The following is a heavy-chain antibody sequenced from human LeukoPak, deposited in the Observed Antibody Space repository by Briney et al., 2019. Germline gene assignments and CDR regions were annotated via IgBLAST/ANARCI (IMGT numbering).Heavy chain of an antibody. V-gene: IGHV3-21*01. CDR2: IDSSSGYI. D-gene: IGHD3-9*01. J-gene: IGHJ4*02. CDR1: GFTFKSYT. CDR3: ARVARQLTGY. Sequence: NTGGPLRLSCAASGFTFKSYTMNWVRQAPGKGLEWVSSIDSSSGYIYYADSVKGRFTISRDNAKNSLYLQMNSLRVEDTAIYYCARVARQLTGYWGQGTLVTVSS.